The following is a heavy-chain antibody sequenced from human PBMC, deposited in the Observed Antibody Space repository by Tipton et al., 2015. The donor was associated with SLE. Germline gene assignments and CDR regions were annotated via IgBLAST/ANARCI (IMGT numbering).Heavy chain of an antibody. CDR2: ISYDGSNE. CDR3: ARFSSGFDY. J-gene: IGHJ4*02. CDR1: GFTFSSYG. Sequence: SLRLSCATSGFTFSSYGMHWVRQAPGKGLEWVAVISYDGSNEYHADSVKGRFTISRDTSKNTLDLQMNSLRAEDTAVYYCARFSSGFDYWGQGTLVTVSS. V-gene: IGHV3-30*19. D-gene: IGHD6-25*01.